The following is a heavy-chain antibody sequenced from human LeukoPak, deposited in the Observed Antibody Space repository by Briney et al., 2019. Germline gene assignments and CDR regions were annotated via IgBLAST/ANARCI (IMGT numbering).Heavy chain of an antibody. Sequence: GESLKISCKGSGYSFTSYWIGWVRQMPGKGLEWMGIIYPGDSDTRYSPSFQGQVTISADKSISTAYLQWSSLKASDTAMHYCARRAYCSSTACSVATLDIWGQGTMVTVSS. CDR2: IYPGDSDT. CDR3: ARRAYCSSTACSVATLDI. J-gene: IGHJ3*02. D-gene: IGHD2-2*01. V-gene: IGHV5-51*01. CDR1: GYSFTSYW.